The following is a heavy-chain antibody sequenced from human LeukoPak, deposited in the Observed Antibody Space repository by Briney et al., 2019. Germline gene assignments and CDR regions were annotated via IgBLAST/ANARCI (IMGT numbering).Heavy chain of an antibody. J-gene: IGHJ5*02. CDR3: ARDRGYCSGGSCSSYNWFDP. CDR2: ISYDGSNK. D-gene: IGHD2-15*01. Sequence: GGFLRLSCAASGFTFISYAMHWVRQAPGKGLEWVAVISYDGSNKYYADSVKGRFTISRDNSKNTLYLQMNSLRAEDTAVYYCARDRGYCSGGSCSSYNWFDPWGQGTPVTVSS. CDR1: GFTFISYA. V-gene: IGHV3-30-3*01.